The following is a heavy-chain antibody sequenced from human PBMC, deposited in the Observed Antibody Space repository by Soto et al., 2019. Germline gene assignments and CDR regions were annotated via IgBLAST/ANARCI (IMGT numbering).Heavy chain of an antibody. J-gene: IGHJ4*02. CDR1: GGSFSGYY. CDR3: ARSPLRGDYDV. V-gene: IGHV4-34*01. CDR2: INHSGST. Sequence: SETLSLTCAVYGGSFSGYYWSWIRQPPGKGLEWIGEINHSGSTNYNPSLKSRVTISVDTSKNQFSLKLSSVTAADTAVYYCARSPLRGDYDVWGQGTLVTVSS. D-gene: IGHD4-17*01.